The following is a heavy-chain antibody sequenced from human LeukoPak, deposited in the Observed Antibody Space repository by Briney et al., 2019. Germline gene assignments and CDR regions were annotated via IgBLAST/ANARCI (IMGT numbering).Heavy chain of an antibody. CDR2: IYSGGST. D-gene: IGHD2-2*02. CDR3: ARVLGGPAAIPDYYYYGMDV. J-gene: IGHJ6*02. CDR1: GFTVSSNY. Sequence: GGSLRLSCAASGFTVSSNYMSWVRQAPGKGLEWVSVIYSGGSTYYADSVKGRFTISRHNSKNTLYLQMNSLRAEDTAVYYCARVLGGPAAIPDYYYYGMDVWGQGTTVTVSS. V-gene: IGHV3-53*04.